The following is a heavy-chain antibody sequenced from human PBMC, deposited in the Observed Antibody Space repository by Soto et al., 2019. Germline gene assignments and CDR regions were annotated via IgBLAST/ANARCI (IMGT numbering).Heavy chain of an antibody. J-gene: IGHJ4*02. Sequence: EVRLLESGGDLEQPGGSLRLSCITSGFTFDNFAMSWVRQAPGRGLEWVSAISGGGGGKYYADSVKGRFIIARDNSKNTVYLEVNGLRTEDTAVYYCAKDVHYDSSGGLDYLGQGTLVTVSS. CDR2: ISGGGGGK. CDR3: AKDVHYDSSGGLDY. CDR1: GFTFDNFA. D-gene: IGHD3-22*01. V-gene: IGHV3-23*01.